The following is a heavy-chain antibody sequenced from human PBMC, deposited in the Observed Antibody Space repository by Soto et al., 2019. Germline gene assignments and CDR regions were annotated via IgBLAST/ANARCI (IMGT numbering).Heavy chain of an antibody. CDR3: ARSQKGYCSGGSCYSGYFDL. J-gene: IGHJ2*01. Sequence: QVQLQESGPGLVKPSGTLSLTCAVSSGSISSSNWWSWVRQPPGKGLEWIGGIYHSGSTNYNPSLKRRVTISVDKSKNQFSLKLSSVTAADTAVYYCARSQKGYCSGGSCYSGYFDLWGRGTLVTVSS. D-gene: IGHD2-15*01. CDR2: IYHSGST. V-gene: IGHV4-4*02. CDR1: SGSISSSNW.